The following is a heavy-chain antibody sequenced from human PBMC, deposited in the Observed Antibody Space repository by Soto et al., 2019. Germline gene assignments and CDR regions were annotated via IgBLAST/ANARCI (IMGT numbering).Heavy chain of an antibody. CDR2: ISDSGDST. CDR1: GFTFSTYG. V-gene: IGHV3-23*01. CDR3: AKDHAWGRRVTTRFDY. Sequence: EVQLLESGGNLVQPGGSLRLSCAASGFTFSTYGMTWVRQAPGKGLEWVSSISDSGDSTYYADSVKGRFTISRDNSKNTLFLQLNSLRAEATAVYYCAKDHAWGRRVTTRFDYWGQGALVTVSS. J-gene: IGHJ4*02. D-gene: IGHD4-17*01.